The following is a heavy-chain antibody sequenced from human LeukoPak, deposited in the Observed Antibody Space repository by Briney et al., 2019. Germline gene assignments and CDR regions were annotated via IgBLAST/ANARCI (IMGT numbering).Heavy chain of an antibody. CDR1: GYTFTSYG. V-gene: IGHV1-18*01. D-gene: IGHD5-18*01. Sequence: ASVKVSCKASGYTFTSYGISWVRQAPGQGLEWMGWISAYNGNTNYAQKLQGRVTMTTDTSTSTAYMELRSLRSDDTAVYYCAATKGRYSYGSFDYWGQGTLVTVSS. CDR2: ISAYNGNT. CDR3: AATKGRYSYGSFDY. J-gene: IGHJ4*02.